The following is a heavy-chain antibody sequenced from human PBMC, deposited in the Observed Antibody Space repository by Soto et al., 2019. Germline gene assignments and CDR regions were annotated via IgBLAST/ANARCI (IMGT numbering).Heavy chain of an antibody. V-gene: IGHV2-70*11. D-gene: IGHD2-15*01. J-gene: IGHJ6*03. CDR1: GFSLSTSGMC. CDR3: ARTPRTTLYYYYYMDV. Sequence: GSGPTLVNPTQTLTLTCTFSGFSLSTSGMCVSWIRQPPGKALEWLARIDWDDDKYYSTSLKTRLIISKDTSKNQVVLTMTNMDPVDTATYYCARTPRTTLYYYYYMDVWGKGTTVTVSS. CDR2: IDWDDDK.